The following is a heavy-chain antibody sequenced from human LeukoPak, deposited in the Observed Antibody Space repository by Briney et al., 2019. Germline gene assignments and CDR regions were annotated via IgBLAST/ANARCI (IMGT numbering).Heavy chain of an antibody. Sequence: GGSLRLSCTASGFTFSGYGVHWVRQAPGKGLEWVALISYDGSSKYYADSVKGRFTISRDNSKNTLYLQMNSLRAEDTAVYYCARSYVVTAPFDYWGQGTLVTVSS. CDR1: GFTFSGYG. V-gene: IGHV3-30*03. D-gene: IGHD2-21*02. CDR2: ISYDGSSK. J-gene: IGHJ4*02. CDR3: ARSYVVTAPFDY.